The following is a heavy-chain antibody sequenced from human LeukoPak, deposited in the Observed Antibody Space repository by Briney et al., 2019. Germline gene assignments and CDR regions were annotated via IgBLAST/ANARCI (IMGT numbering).Heavy chain of an antibody. D-gene: IGHD2-2*02. J-gene: IGHJ4*02. V-gene: IGHV4-34*01. CDR3: ARGYPIVVVPAAIGQPGGFDY. CDR2: INHSGST. Sequence: SETLSLTCTVSGESIKSFYWSWIRQPAGKGLEWIGEINHSGSTNYNPSLKSRVTISVDTSKNQFSLKLSSVTAADTAVYYCARGYPIVVVPAAIGQPGGFDYWGQGTLVTVPS. CDR1: GESIKSFY.